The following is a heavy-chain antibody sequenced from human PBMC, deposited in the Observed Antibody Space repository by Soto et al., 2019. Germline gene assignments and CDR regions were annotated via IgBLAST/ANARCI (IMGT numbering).Heavy chain of an antibody. J-gene: IGHJ4*02. D-gene: IGHD6-6*01. V-gene: IGHV3-23*01. CDR3: AKGIAARPWLYYFDY. CDR2: ICGSGGST. Sequence: PGGSLRLSCAASGFTFSSYAMSWVRQAPGKGLEWVSAICGSGGSTYYADSVKGRFTISRDNSKNTLYLQTNSLRAEDTAVYYCAKGIAARPWLYYFDYWGQGTLVTVSS. CDR1: GFTFSSYA.